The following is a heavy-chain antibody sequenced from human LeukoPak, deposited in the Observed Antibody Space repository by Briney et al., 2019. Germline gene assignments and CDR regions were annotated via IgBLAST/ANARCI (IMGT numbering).Heavy chain of an antibody. CDR1: GFTFSSYG. CDR2: IWYDGSNK. Sequence: PGGSLRLSCAASGFTFSSYGMHWVRQAPGKGLEWVAVIWYDGSNKYYADSVKGRFTISRDNSKNTLYLQMNSLRAEDTAVYYCARDFYDRSGYYPEWGQGTLVTVSS. J-gene: IGHJ4*02. D-gene: IGHD3-22*01. V-gene: IGHV3-33*01. CDR3: ARDFYDRSGYYPE.